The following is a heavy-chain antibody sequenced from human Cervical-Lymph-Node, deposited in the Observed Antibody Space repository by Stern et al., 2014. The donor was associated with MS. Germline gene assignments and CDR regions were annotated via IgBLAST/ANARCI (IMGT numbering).Heavy chain of an antibody. V-gene: IGHV1-46*01. Sequence: QVQLVESGAEIRKPGASLKISCAASGYTFTIYYIHWVRQAPGQGLEWVALFNPSGGKSTYAQRFQDRVTVTGDTSTSTVSLELTGLTSEDTAVYYCARVLSLATSDSWGQGTLVIVSS. J-gene: IGHJ4*02. CDR3: ARVLSLATSDS. CDR1: GYTFTIYY. CDR2: FNPSGGKS. D-gene: IGHD1-1*01.